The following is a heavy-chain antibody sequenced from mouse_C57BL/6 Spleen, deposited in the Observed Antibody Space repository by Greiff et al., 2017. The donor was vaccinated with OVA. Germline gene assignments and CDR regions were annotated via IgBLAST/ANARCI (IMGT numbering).Heavy chain of an antibody. CDR2: INPSNGGT. CDR3: AGTMAPYYYAMDY. Sequence: QVQLQQPGTELVKPGASVKLSCKASGYTFTSYWMHWVKRRPGQGLEWIGNINPSNGGTNYNEKFKSKATLTVDKSSSTAYMQLSSLTSEDSAVYYCAGTMAPYYYAMDYWGQGTSVTVSS. J-gene: IGHJ4*01. CDR1: GYTFTSYW. V-gene: IGHV1-53*01. D-gene: IGHD1-1*02.